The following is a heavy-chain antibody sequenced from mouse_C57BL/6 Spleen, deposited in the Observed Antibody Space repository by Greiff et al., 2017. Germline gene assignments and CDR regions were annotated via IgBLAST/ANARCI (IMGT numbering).Heavy chain of an antibody. D-gene: IGHD5-1-1*01. J-gene: IGHJ4*01. CDR2: INPSNGGT. V-gene: IGHV1-53*01. CDR1: GYTFTSYW. CDR3: AKISRILYAMDY. Sequence: QVQLQQSGTELVKPGASVKLSCKASGYTFTSYWMHWVKQRPGQGLEWIGNINPSNGGTNYNEKFKSKATLTVDKSSSTAYMQLSSLTSEDSAVYYCAKISRILYAMDYWGQGTSVTVSS.